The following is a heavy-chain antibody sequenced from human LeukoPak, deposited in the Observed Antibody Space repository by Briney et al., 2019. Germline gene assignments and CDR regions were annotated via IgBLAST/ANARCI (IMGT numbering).Heavy chain of an antibody. CDR1: GSSLVSSA. V-gene: IGHV3-23*01. J-gene: IGHJ5*02. D-gene: IGHD6-13*01. Sequence: PGGSLRPSFAPLGSSLVSSAIGSGRQPPGRGLGWVSSIRSSGGSTYYADSVKSRFTISSDNSKNKLYLQMNSQRAEYTAVYYCAKSPYSSSWYWFDPWGQGTLVTVSS. CDR2: IRSSGGST. CDR3: AKSPYSSSWYWFDP.